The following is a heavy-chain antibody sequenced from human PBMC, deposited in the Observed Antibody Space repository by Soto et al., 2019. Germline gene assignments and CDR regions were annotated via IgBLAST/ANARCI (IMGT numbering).Heavy chain of an antibody. CDR1: GFTISNSA. V-gene: IGHV3-66*02. CDR2: FHNAGSP. D-gene: IGHD6-13*01. J-gene: IGHJ4*02. Sequence: GGSLRLSCAASGFTISNSAATWVRQAPGKGLEWVSVFHNAGSPYYADSVKGRFTISRDNSKNTLYLQMNSLRAEDTAVYYCAKDQQLVVDYWGQGALVTVSS. CDR3: AKDQQLVVDY.